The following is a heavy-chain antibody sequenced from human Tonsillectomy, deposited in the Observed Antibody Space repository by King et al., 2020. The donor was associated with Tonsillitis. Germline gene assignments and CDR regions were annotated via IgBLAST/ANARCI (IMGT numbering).Heavy chain of an antibody. D-gene: IGHD3-22*01. V-gene: IGHV4-39*01. CDR1: GGSISSTSYY. Sequence: QLQESGPGLVKLSETLSLTCTVSGGSISSTSYYWGWIRQPPGKGLEWIGNIYYSGSTYYNPSLKSRVTISVDTSKNQFSLKLSSVTAADTAVYYCASLHYYDSSGYGYYFDYGGQGTLVTVSS. CDR3: ASLHYYDSSGYGYYFDY. CDR2: IYYSGST. J-gene: IGHJ4*02.